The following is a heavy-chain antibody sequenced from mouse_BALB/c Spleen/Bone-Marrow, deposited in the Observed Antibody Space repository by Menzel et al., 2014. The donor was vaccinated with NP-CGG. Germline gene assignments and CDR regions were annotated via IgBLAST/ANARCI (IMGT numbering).Heavy chain of an antibody. CDR2: IWAGGGT. D-gene: IGHD3-1*01. V-gene: IGHV2-9*02. CDR3: VRDREFSYAMDY. J-gene: IGHJ4*01. Sequence: QVQLQQSGPGLVAPSQSLSITCTVSGFSLTSYGVHWVRQPPGKGLQWLGVIWAGGGTNYNSSLMSRLSISKDNSKSQVFLKMNSLQTDDTAMYYCVRDREFSYAMDYWGQGTSVTVSS. CDR1: GFSLTSYG.